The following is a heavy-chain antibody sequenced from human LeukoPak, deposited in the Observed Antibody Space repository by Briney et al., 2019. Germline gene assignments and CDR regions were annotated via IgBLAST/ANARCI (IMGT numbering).Heavy chain of an antibody. CDR3: ARDGERWLQEGSPRDY. CDR1: GFTFSSYG. CDR2: IWYDGSNK. V-gene: IGHV3-33*01. D-gene: IGHD5-24*01. Sequence: PGGSLRLSCAASGFTFSSYGMHWVRQAPGKGLEWVAVIWYDGSNKYYADSVKGRFTISRDNSKNTLYLQMNSLRAEDTAVYYCARDGERWLQEGSPRDYWGQGTLVTVSS. J-gene: IGHJ4*02.